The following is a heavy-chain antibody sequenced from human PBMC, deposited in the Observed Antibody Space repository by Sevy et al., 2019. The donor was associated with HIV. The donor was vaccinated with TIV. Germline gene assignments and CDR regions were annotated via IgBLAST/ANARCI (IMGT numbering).Heavy chain of an antibody. CDR3: AGPRLTYNSGWSYYGH. V-gene: IGHV4-39*01. D-gene: IGHD6-19*01. CDR2: IRYSGST. Sequence: SETLSLTCTVSGASISSSGYYWGWIRQPPGKGLEWIASIRYSGSTYYNPSLRSRVTISADASKKQFSLKLNSVTAADTAVYYCAGPRLTYNSGWSYYGHWGQGTVVTVSS. CDR1: GASISSSGYY. J-gene: IGHJ4*02.